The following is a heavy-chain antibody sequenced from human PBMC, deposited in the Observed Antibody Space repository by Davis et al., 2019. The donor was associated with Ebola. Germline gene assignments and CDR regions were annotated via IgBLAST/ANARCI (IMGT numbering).Heavy chain of an antibody. V-gene: IGHV3-21*01. J-gene: IGHJ4*02. CDR1: GFTFSTYT. CDR2: ISSSSSYI. CDR3: ARDSVDTAMAY. D-gene: IGHD5-18*01. Sequence: GGSLRLSCAASGFTFSTYTMTWVRQAPGKGLEWVSSISSSSSYIYYADSVKGRFTISRDNAKNSLYLQMNSLRAEDTAVYYCARDSVDTAMAYWGQGTLVTVSS.